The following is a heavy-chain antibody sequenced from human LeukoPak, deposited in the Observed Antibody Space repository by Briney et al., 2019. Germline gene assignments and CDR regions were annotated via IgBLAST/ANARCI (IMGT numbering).Heavy chain of an antibody. D-gene: IGHD6-19*01. CDR2: IIPILGIA. V-gene: IGHV1-69*04. CDR1: GGTSSSYA. J-gene: IGHJ6*02. CDR3: AREASAVAGSYYYYGMDV. Sequence: ASVKVSCKASGGTSSSYAISWVRQAPGQGLEWMGRIIPILGIANYAQKFQGRVTITADKSTSTAYMELSSLRSEDTAVYYCAREASAVAGSYYYYGMDVWGQGTTVTVSS.